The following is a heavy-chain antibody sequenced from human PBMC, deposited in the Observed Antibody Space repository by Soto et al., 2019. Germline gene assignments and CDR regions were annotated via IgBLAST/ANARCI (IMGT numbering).Heavy chain of an antibody. D-gene: IGHD3-22*01. V-gene: IGHV4-39*01. Sequence: QLQLQLSGPGLVKPSETLSLTCNVSGASISSYNYWGWFRQPPGKWLGWIGSILYSGNIMYNPSLQSRLTLFVETSKNQFSTKLISVTAADTDVYYCVIHAQLIIRAHWGQGSLVTVSS. J-gene: IGHJ4*02. CDR1: GASISSYNY. CDR2: ILYSGNI. CDR3: VIHAQLIIRAH.